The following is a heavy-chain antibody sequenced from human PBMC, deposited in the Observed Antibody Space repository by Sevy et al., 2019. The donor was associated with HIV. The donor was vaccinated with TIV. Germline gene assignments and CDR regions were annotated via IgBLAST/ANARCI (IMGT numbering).Heavy chain of an antibody. V-gene: IGHV3-9*01. D-gene: IGHD5-12*01. J-gene: IGHJ3*02. CDR2: ISWNSGSI. CDR1: GFTFDDYA. Sequence: GGSLRLSCAASGFTFDDYAMHWVRQAPGKGLEWVSGISWNSGSIGYADSVKGRFTISRENAKNSLYLQMNSLRAEDTALYYCAKGGRRDGYNYEVGEGEIDAFDIWGQGTMVTVSS. CDR3: AKGGRRDGYNYEVGEGEIDAFDI.